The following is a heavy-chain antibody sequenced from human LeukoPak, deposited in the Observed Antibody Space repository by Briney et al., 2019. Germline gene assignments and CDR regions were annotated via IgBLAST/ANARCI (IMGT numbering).Heavy chain of an antibody. CDR1: GFTFDDYA. V-gene: IGHV3-9*01. CDR3: AKPYLCSGDCHFDS. Sequence: GRSLRLSCAASGFTFDDYAMHWVRQAPGKGLEWVSGISWNSGSIGYADSVKGRFTISRDNAKNSLYLQMNSLRLEDTAVYYCAKPYLCSGDCHFDSWGQGTLVTVSS. D-gene: IGHD2-21*02. J-gene: IGHJ4*02. CDR2: ISWNSGSI.